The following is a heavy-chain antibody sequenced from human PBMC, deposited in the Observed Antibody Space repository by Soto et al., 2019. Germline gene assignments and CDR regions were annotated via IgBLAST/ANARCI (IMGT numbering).Heavy chain of an antibody. J-gene: IGHJ6*02. CDR3: ARGQVASLRGGMDV. V-gene: IGHV4-59*12. CDR2: MYYSGST. Sequence: ASETLSLTCTVSGGSISSYYWSWVRQPPGKGLEWIGYMYYSGSTNYNPSLKSRVTISVDTSKNQFSLKLSSVTAADTAVYYCARGQVASLRGGMDVWGQGTTVTVSS. D-gene: IGHD5-12*01. CDR1: GGSISSYY.